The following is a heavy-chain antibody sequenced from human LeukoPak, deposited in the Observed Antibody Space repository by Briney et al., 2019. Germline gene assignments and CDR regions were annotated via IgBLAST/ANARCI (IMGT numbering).Heavy chain of an antibody. D-gene: IGHD5-18*01. CDR1: GGSFSGYY. CDR2: IYYSGST. V-gene: IGHV4-59*01. Sequence: PSETLSLTCAVYGGSFSGYYWSWIRQPPGKGLEWIGYIYYSGSTNYNPSLKSRVTISVDTSKNQFSLKLSSVTAADTAVYYCARVEYSYGQEYWGQGTLVTVSS. J-gene: IGHJ4*02. CDR3: ARVEYSYGQEY.